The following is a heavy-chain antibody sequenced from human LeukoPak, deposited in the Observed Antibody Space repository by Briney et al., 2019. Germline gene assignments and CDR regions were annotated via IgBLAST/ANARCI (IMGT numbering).Heavy chain of an antibody. D-gene: IGHD4-17*01. Sequence: PSETLSLTCTVSGGSISSSSYYWGWIRQPPGKGLEWIGSIYYSGSTYYNPSLKSRVTISVDTSKNQFSLKLSSVTAADTAVYYCARIKTNYGDYVSYWGQGTLVTVSS. J-gene: IGHJ4*02. CDR2: IYYSGST. CDR3: ARIKTNYGDYVSY. CDR1: GGSISSSSYY. V-gene: IGHV4-39*07.